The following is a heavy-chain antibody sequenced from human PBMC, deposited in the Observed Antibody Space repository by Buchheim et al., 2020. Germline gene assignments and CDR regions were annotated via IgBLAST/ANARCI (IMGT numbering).Heavy chain of an antibody. V-gene: IGHV3-30*18. D-gene: IGHD3-10*01. CDR3: AKDRWFGELLPDY. CDR1: GFTFSSYG. J-gene: IGHJ4*02. CDR2: ISYDGSNK. Sequence: QVQLVESGGGVVQPGRSLRLSCAASGFTFSSYGMHWVRQAPGKGLEWVAVISYDGSNKYYADSVKGRFTISRDNSKNTLYLQMNSLRAEDTAVYYCAKDRWFGELLPDYWGQGT.